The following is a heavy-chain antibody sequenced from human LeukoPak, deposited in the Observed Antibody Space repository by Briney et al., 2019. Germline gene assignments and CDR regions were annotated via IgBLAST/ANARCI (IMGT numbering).Heavy chain of an antibody. CDR2: IYPADSST. CDR3: ARQEVDDFWSGYPDY. Sequence: GESLKISCKGSGYSFTSYWIGWVRQMPGKGLEWMGIIYPADSSTEYSPSFQGQVTISADKSISTAYLQWSSLKASDTAMYYCARQEVDDFWSGYPDYWGQGTLVTVSS. V-gene: IGHV5-51*01. D-gene: IGHD3-3*01. CDR1: GYSFTSYW. J-gene: IGHJ4*02.